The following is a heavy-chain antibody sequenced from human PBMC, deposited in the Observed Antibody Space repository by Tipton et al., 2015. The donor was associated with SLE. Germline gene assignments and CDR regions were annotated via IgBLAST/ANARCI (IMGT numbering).Heavy chain of an antibody. Sequence: SLRLSCSASGFTFRGNWMHWVRQAPGKGLVWVSRINGDESITNYADSVKGRFTISRDNSKNTVFLQMISLRVEDTAVYYCARGGYYDNSGYSGLFGYWGQGTLVSVSS. D-gene: IGHD3-22*01. CDR3: ARGGYYDNSGYSGLFGY. V-gene: IGHV3-74*01. J-gene: IGHJ4*02. CDR2: INGDESIT. CDR1: GFTFRGNW.